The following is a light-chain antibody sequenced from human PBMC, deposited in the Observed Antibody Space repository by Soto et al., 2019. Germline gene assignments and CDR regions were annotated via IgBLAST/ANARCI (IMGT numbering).Light chain of an antibody. V-gene: IGLV2-23*01. CDR3: CSYAGSSTYV. Sequence: QSALTQPASVSGSPGQSITISCTGTSSDVGSYNLVSWYQQHPGKAPKLMIYEGSKRPSGASNRFSGSKYGNTASLTISGLQAEYEADYYCCSYAGSSTYVVGTGTKLTVL. J-gene: IGLJ1*01. CDR2: EGS. CDR1: SSDVGSYNL.